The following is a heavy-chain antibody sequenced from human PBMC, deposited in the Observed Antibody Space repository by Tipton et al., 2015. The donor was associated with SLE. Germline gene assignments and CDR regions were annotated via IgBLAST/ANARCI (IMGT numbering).Heavy chain of an antibody. D-gene: IGHD4-17*01. Sequence: TLSLTCAVYGGSFSGHYCRWVRQPPGEGGGWVGEINHSGSTNYNPSLKSRVTISVDTSKNQFSLKLTSLTAADTAVYYCARGLYGDEPGYWGQGTLVTVSS. CDR3: ARGLYGDEPGY. CDR2: INHSGST. V-gene: IGHV4-34*01. CDR1: GGSFSGHY. J-gene: IGHJ4*02.